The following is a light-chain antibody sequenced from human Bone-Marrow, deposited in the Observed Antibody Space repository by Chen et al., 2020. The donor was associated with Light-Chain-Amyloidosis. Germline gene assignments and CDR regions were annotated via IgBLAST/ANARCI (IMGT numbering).Light chain of an antibody. CDR2: WVS. Sequence: DIVMTQSPDSLAVSLGERATINCRSSENILYGTSKWNYLAWYQKKPGQPPRLLIYWVSFRESGVPDRCSGSGSGTHLTLTINNLQAEDGAVYYCQQYFSTLWTFGQGTRVEI. CDR1: ENILYGTSKWNY. CDR3: QQYFSTLWT. J-gene: IGKJ1*01. V-gene: IGKV4-1*01.